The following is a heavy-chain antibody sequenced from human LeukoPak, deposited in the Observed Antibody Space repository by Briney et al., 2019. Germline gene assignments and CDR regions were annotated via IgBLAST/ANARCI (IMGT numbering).Heavy chain of an antibody. CDR1: GGSISSGGYY. Sequence: RASEPLSLTCTVSGGSISSGGYYWSWIRQHPGKGLEWIGYIYYSGSTYYNPSLKSRVTISLDTSKNQFSLKLSSVTAADTAVYYCARDNYSFDYWGQGTLVTVSS. J-gene: IGHJ4*02. CDR3: ARDNYSFDY. D-gene: IGHD4-11*01. CDR2: IYYSGST. V-gene: IGHV4-31*03.